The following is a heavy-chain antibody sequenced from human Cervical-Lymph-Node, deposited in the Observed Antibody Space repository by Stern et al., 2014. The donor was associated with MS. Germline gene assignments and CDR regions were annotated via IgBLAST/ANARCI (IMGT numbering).Heavy chain of an antibody. J-gene: IGHJ4*02. CDR1: GFTFSNHY. Sequence: EQLVESGGGLVKPGGSLRLSWAASGFTFSNHYMSWLRQAPGKGLEWLSYITTSGATYYAESVKGRFTISRDNARSSLYLQMDSLSSEDTAVYYCARDPDTSSKVDYWGQGTLVIVSA. CDR2: ITTSGAT. V-gene: IGHV3-11*01. D-gene: IGHD5-18*01. CDR3: ARDPDTSSKVDY.